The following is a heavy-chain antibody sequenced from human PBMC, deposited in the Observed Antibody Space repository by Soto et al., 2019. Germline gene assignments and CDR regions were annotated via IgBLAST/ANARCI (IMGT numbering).Heavy chain of an antibody. CDR2: ISYDGSNK. CDR3: AKDFEDPGVVGFDY. J-gene: IGHJ4*02. D-gene: IGHD3-9*01. V-gene: IGHV3-30*18. CDR1: GFTFSSYG. Sequence: GGSLRLSCAASGFTFSSYGMHWVRQAPGKGLEWVAVISYDGSNKYYADSVKGRFTISRDNSKNTLYLQMNSLRAEDTAVYYCAKDFEDPGVVGFDYWGQGTLVTVSS.